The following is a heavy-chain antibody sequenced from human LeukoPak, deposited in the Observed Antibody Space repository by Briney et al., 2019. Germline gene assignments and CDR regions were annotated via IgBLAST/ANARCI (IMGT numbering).Heavy chain of an antibody. V-gene: IGHV5-51*01. D-gene: IGHD2-2*01. J-gene: IGHJ4*02. CDR2: INPGDSNT. CDR3: ARDRYCNSASCYFDY. CDR1: GYIFTTYW. Sequence: GESLKISCKGSGYIFTTYWIGWVRQMPGKGLEWMGIINPGDSNTRYSPSFQGQVTMSADKSINTAYLQWNSLKASDTAIYYCARDRYCNSASCYFDYWGQGTPVTVSS.